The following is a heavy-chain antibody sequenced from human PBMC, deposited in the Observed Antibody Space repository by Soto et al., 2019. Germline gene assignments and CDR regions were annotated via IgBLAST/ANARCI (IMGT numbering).Heavy chain of an antibody. CDR1: GYTFTSYA. Sequence: ASVKVSCKASGYTFTSYAMHWVRQAPGQRLEWMGWINAGNGNTKYSQKFQGRVTITRDTSASTAYMELSSLRSEDTAVYYCAREPVDTAPLMEMDVWGQGTTVTVSS. CDR2: INAGNGNT. J-gene: IGHJ6*02. CDR3: AREPVDTAPLMEMDV. D-gene: IGHD5-18*01. V-gene: IGHV1-3*01.